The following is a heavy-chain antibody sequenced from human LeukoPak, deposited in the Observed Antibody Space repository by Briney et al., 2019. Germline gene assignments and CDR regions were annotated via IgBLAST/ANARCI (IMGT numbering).Heavy chain of an antibody. V-gene: IGHV1-2*02. CDR2: IHPNSGGT. Sequence: ASVKVSCKASGYTFIGYYMHWVRQAPGQGLEWMGWIHPNSGGTNYAQKFQGRVTMTRDTSISTACMELSRLRSDDTAVYYCARDRVTLTTFQYDWFDPWGQGTLVTVSS. CDR3: ARDRVTLTTFQYDWFDP. CDR1: GYTFIGYY. J-gene: IGHJ5*02. D-gene: IGHD2-21*02.